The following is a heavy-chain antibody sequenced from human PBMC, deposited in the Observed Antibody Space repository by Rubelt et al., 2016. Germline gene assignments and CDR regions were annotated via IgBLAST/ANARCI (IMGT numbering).Heavy chain of an antibody. D-gene: IGHD3-10*01. CDR3: ARGITMVRGVRNYYYYGMDV. CDR1: GGTFSSYA. V-gene: IGHV1-69*04. CDR2: IIPILGIA. Sequence: QVQLVQSGAEVKKPGSSVKVSCKASGGTFSSYAISWVRQAPGQGLEWMGRIIPILGIANYAQKFQGRVTITADKSTSTAYMELGSLRSEDTAVYYCARGITMVRGVRNYYYYGMDVWGQGTTVTVSS. J-gene: IGHJ6*02.